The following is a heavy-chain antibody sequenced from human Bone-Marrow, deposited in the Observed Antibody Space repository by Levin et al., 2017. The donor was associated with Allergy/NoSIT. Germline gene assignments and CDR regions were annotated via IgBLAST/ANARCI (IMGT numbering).Heavy chain of an antibody. CDR2: ISYDGSNK. Sequence: GESLKISCAASGFTFSSYGMHWVRQAPGKGLEWVAVISYDGSNKYYADSVKGRFTISRDNSKNTLYLQMNSLRAEDTAVYYCANAIVGATRFNYWGQGTLVTVSS. J-gene: IGHJ4*02. D-gene: IGHD1-26*01. CDR3: ANAIVGATRFNY. CDR1: GFTFSSYG. V-gene: IGHV3-30*18.